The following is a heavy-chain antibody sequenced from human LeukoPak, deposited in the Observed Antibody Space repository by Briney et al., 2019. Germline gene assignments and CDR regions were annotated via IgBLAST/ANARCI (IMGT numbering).Heavy chain of an antibody. CDR3: ARHPFDY. Sequence: SETLSLTCAVYGGSFSGYYWSWIRQPPGKGLEWIGEINHSGSTNYNPSLKSRVTISVDTSKNQFSLKLSSVTAADTAVYYCARHPFDYWGQGTLVTVSS. CDR2: INHSGST. CDR1: GGSFSGYY. V-gene: IGHV4-34*01. J-gene: IGHJ4*02.